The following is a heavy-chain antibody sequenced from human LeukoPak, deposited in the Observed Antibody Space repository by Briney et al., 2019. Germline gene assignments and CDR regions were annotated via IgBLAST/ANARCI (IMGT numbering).Heavy chain of an antibody. D-gene: IGHD2-2*01. CDR2: IYYSGST. CDR1: GGSISSYY. Sequence: SETLSLTCTVSGGSISSYYWNWIRQPPGKGLEWIGYIYYSGSTNYNPSLKSRVTISADTSKNQFSLKLSSVAAADTAVYYCARVRGCSSTSCHLSYFDYWGQGTLVTVSS. J-gene: IGHJ4*02. CDR3: ARVRGCSSTSCHLSYFDY. V-gene: IGHV4-59*01.